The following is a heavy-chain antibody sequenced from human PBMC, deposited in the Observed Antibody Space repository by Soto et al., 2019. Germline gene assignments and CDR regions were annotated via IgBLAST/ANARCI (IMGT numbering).Heavy chain of an antibody. Sequence: PSETLSLTCAVSGGSISSYYWWSWVRQPPGRRLEWIGEVYHSGSTNYNPSLQSRVTISVDKSKNQFSLELTSVTAADTAVYFCARDRPSEYTYGSSGWSDPWGQGTLVTVSS. CDR2: VYHSGST. CDR1: GGSISSYYW. V-gene: IGHV4-4*02. D-gene: IGHD5-18*01. J-gene: IGHJ5*02. CDR3: ARDRPSEYTYGSSGWSDP.